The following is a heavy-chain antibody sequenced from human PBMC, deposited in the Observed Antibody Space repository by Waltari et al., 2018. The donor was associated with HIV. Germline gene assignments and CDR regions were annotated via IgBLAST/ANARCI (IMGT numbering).Heavy chain of an antibody. Sequence: QVQLVESGGGVVQPGRSLRLSCAASGFTISSYGMHWVRQAPGKGLEWVAFIWYDGSNQHYADSVKGRFTISRDNSKNRLYLQMNSLRAEDTAVYSCARDASGWYSKDYFDYWGQGTLVTVSS. J-gene: IGHJ4*02. CDR2: IWYDGSNQ. CDR1: GFTISSYG. D-gene: IGHD6-19*01. CDR3: ARDASGWYSKDYFDY. V-gene: IGHV3-33*01.